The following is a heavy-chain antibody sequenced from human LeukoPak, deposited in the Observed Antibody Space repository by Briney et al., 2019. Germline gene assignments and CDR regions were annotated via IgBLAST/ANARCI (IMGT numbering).Heavy chain of an antibody. CDR1: GFTFSSYA. J-gene: IGHJ4*02. Sequence: TGGSLRLSCAASGFTFSSYAMSWVRQAPGKGLEWVSAISGSGGSTYYADSVKGRFTISRDNSKNTLYLQMNSLRAEDTAVYYCAREGGNWGEGYFDYWGQGTLVTVSS. CDR2: ISGSGGST. D-gene: IGHD7-27*01. V-gene: IGHV3-23*01. CDR3: AREGGNWGEGYFDY.